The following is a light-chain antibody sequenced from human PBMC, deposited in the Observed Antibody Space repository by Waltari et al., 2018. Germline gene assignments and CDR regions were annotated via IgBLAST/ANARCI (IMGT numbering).Light chain of an antibody. V-gene: IGKV3-15*01. CDR3: QQYNNWPPVT. J-gene: IGKJ1*01. Sequence: EIVMTQSPATRSASPGERATLPCRASQSVSSNLAWYQQKPGQAPRLLIYGASTRATGIPARFSGSGSGTEFTLTISSLQSEDFAVYDCQQYNNWPPVTFGQGTKVEIK. CDR1: QSVSSN. CDR2: GAS.